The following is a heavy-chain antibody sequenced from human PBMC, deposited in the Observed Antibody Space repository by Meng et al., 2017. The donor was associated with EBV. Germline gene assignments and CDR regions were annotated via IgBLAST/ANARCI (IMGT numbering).Heavy chain of an antibody. J-gene: IGHJ4*02. Sequence: VQVVQSGAVGRKPGASVHDSCKASGYNFTSYVISWVRQAPGQGLEWMGWISAYNGNTNYAQKLQGRVTMTTDTSTSTAYMELRSLRSDDTAVYYCARGLDYFDYWGQGTLVTVSS. CDR3: ARGLDYFDY. CDR1: GYNFTSYV. V-gene: IGHV1-18*01. CDR2: ISAYNGNT.